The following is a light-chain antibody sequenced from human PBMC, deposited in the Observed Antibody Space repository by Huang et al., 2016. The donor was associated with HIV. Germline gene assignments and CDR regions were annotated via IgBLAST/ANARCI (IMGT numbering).Light chain of an antibody. CDR1: QSVSSN. V-gene: IGKV3-15*01. J-gene: IGKJ1*01. CDR3: QQYNNWPPWT. Sequence: EIVMTQSPATLSVSPGERATLSCRASQSVSSNYAWFQQKPGQAPRLLSYGASTRATGIPARVSGSGSGREFTLTISSLQSEDFAVYYCQQYNNWPPWTFGQGTKVETK. CDR2: GAS.